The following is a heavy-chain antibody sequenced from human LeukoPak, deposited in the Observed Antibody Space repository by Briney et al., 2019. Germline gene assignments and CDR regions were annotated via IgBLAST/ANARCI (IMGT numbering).Heavy chain of an antibody. D-gene: IGHD1-26*01. CDR1: GFTFNNYG. CDR3: AKVGELGATSDYFDY. CDR2: ISGSGDAT. J-gene: IGHJ4*02. V-gene: IGHV3-23*01. Sequence: GGSLRLSCAASGFTFNNYGMSWVRQAPGKGLEWVSAISGSGDATYYADAVKGRLSISRDSSRNTLFLQMNSLRAEDTAVYYCAKVGELGATSDYFDYWGQGTLVTVSS.